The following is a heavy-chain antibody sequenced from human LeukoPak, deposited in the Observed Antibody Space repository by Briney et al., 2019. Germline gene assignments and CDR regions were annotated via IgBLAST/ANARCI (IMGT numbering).Heavy chain of an antibody. CDR3: SRGFVQPKLTMFYGMDV. J-gene: IGHJ6*02. CDR1: GYTFTGYY. V-gene: IGHV1-2*02. D-gene: IGHD3-10*02. Sequence: ASVKVSCKASGYTFTGYYMHWVRQAPGQGLEWMGWINPNSGGTNYAQKFQGRVTMTRDTSISTAYMELSRLRSDDTAVYYSSRGFVQPKLTMFYGMDVWGQGTTVTVSS. CDR2: INPNSGGT.